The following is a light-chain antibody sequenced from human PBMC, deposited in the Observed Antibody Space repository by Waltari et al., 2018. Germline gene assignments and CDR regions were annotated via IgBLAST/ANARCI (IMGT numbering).Light chain of an antibody. J-gene: IGLJ3*02. V-gene: IGLV2-14*03. CDR3: DSYTSSSTWV. Sequence: QPASVSGSPGQSITISCTGPSNDVGGYNYVSWYQHHPGKAPKLMIYDVSKRPSGVSNRFSGSKSGNTASLTISGLQAEDEADYYCDSYTSSSTWVFGGGTKLTVL. CDR2: DVS. CDR1: SNDVGGYNY.